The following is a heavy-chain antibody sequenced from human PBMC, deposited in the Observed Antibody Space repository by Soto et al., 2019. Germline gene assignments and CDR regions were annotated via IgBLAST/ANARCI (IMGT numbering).Heavy chain of an antibody. CDR1: GYTFTGYY. CDR3: ARGRDTMVRGVMYWFDP. Sequence: RASVKVSCKASGYTFTGYYMHWVRQAPGQGLEWMGWINPNSGGTNYAQKFQGWVTMTRDTSISTAYMELSRLRSDDTAVYYCARGRDTMVRGVMYWFDPWGQGTLVTVSS. J-gene: IGHJ5*02. D-gene: IGHD3-10*01. CDR2: INPNSGGT. V-gene: IGHV1-2*04.